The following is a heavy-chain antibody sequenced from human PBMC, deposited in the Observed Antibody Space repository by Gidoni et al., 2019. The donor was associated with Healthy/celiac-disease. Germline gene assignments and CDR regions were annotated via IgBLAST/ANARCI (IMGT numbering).Heavy chain of an antibody. J-gene: IGHJ4*02. Sequence: EVQLVESGGGLVQPGGSLSPSCAASGFIFSSHWMSWVSQAPGKGLEWVANIKQDGSEKYYVDSVKGRFTISRDNAKNSLYLQMNSLRAEDTAVYYCARLGAALDYWGQGTLVTVSS. CDR3: ARLGAALDY. V-gene: IGHV3-7*01. D-gene: IGHD1-26*01. CDR1: GFIFSSHW. CDR2: IKQDGSEK.